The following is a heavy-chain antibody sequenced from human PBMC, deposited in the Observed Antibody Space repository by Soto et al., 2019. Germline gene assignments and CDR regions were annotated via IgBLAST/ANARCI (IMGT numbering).Heavy chain of an antibody. CDR3: ARHGITYYYGSGSPNPGMDV. D-gene: IGHD3-10*01. Sequence: GESLKISCKGSGYSFTSYWIGWVRQMPGKGLEWMGIIYPGDSDTRYSPSLQGQVTISADKSISTAYLQWSSLKASDTAMYYCARHGITYYYGSGSPNPGMDVWGQGTTVTVSS. J-gene: IGHJ6*02. CDR1: GYSFTSYW. V-gene: IGHV5-51*01. CDR2: IYPGDSDT.